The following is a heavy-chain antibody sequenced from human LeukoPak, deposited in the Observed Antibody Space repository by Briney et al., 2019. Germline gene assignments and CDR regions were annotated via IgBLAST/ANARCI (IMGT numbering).Heavy chain of an antibody. CDR3: AKGYVSHYYYGMDV. CDR2: ISGSGGST. D-gene: IGHD5-12*01. CDR1: GFTFSSYV. J-gene: IGHJ6*02. V-gene: IGHV3-23*01. Sequence: GGSLRLSCAASGFTFSSYVMSWVRPAPGKGLEWVSGISGSGGSTYYADSVKGRFTISRDNSKNTLYLQMSSLRAEDTATYYCAKGYVSHYYYGMDVWGQGTTATVSS.